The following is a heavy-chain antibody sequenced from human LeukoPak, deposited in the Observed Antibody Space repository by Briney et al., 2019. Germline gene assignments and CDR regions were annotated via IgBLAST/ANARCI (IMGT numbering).Heavy chain of an antibody. V-gene: IGHV1-2*02. CDR2: INPNSGGT. Sequence: GASVKASCKASGYTFTGYYMLWVRQAPGHRLKWRGWINPNSGGTNYAQKLQGRVTMTPDTSTSTGYRELSRLRSDDPAVYYCARATFDAYNWFDPWGQGTVVTVSS. CDR1: GYTFTGYY. CDR3: ARATFDAYNWFDP. J-gene: IGHJ5*02. D-gene: IGHD2/OR15-2a*01.